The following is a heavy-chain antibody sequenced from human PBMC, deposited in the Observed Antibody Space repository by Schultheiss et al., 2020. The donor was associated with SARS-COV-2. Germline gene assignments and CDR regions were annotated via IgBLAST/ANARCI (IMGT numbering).Heavy chain of an antibody. J-gene: IGHJ5*02. Sequence: SETLSLTCTVSGASVSSDSYYWSWIRQPPGKGLEWIGTIYHSGYTSYNPSLKSRLTISGDTSKNQFSLKLTSVTAADTAMYYCARYYYDGTGDNWFDPWGQGTLVTVSS. V-gene: IGHV4-30-2*05. CDR1: GASVSSDSYY. CDR2: IYHSGYT. CDR3: ARYYYDGTGDNWFDP. D-gene: IGHD3-16*01.